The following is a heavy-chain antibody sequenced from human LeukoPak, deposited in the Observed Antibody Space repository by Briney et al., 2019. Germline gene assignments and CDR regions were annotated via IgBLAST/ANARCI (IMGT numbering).Heavy chain of an antibody. V-gene: IGHV3-53*01. J-gene: IGHJ4*02. CDR2: MYTGGTT. CDR1: GFTVSGTH. CDR3: AKDEVTSGGGLAS. Sequence: GGSQRLSCAASGFTVSGTHMSWVRQAPGKGLEWVSAMYTGGTTYYADSVKGRFTISRDDSKNTLYLHMNSLRAEDTAVYYCAKDEVTSGGGLASWGQGTLVSVSA. D-gene: IGHD2-21*02.